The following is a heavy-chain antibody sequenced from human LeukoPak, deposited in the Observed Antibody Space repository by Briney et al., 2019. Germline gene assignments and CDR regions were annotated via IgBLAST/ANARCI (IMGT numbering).Heavy chain of an antibody. CDR2: ISTSGGST. V-gene: IGHV3-23*01. D-gene: IGHD6-25*01. CDR1: GFTFSSYA. CDR3: AKDNSGSGGGRVSFDY. J-gene: IGHJ4*02. Sequence: GGSLRLSCAASGFTFSSYAMGWVRQAPGKGLEWVSGISTSGGSTYYADSAKGRFTISRDNSKSTLSLQINSLRAEDTAVYYCAKDNSGSGGGRVSFDYWGQGTLVTVSS.